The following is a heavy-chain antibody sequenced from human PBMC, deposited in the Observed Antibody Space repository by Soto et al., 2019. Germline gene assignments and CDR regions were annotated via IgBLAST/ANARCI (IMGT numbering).Heavy chain of an antibody. J-gene: IGHJ6*03. CDR2: ISAYNGNT. D-gene: IGHD2-2*01. CDR1: GYTFTSYG. V-gene: IGHV1-18*01. CDR3: ARDPVVVPAAPPYRYYYYYMDV. Sequence: ASVKVSCKASGYTFTSYGISWVRQAPGQGLEWMGWISAYNGNTNYAQKLQGRVTMTTDTSTSTAYMELRSLRSDDTAVYYCARDPVVVPAAPPYRYYYYYMDVWGKGTTVTVSS.